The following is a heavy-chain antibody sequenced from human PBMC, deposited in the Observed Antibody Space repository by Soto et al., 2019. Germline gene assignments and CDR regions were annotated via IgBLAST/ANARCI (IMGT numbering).Heavy chain of an antibody. V-gene: IGHV3-21*04. Sequence: GGSLRLSCAASGFTFDDYAMNWVRQAPGKGLEWVSSISSSSSYIYYADSVKGRFTISRDNSKNTLYLQMNSLRAEDTAVYYCAKESLDYYDSSGLDYWGQGTLVTVSS. D-gene: IGHD3-22*01. CDR2: ISSSSSYI. CDR3: AKESLDYYDSSGLDY. J-gene: IGHJ4*02. CDR1: GFTFDDYA.